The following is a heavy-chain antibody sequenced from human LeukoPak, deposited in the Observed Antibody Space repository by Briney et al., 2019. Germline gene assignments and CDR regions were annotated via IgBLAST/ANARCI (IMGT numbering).Heavy chain of an antibody. J-gene: IGHJ6*02. CDR1: GFSFRNYA. D-gene: IGHD3-10*01. CDR3: AKDRGLLPRDYGMDV. CDR2: ISWNSGSI. V-gene: IGHV3-9*01. Sequence: SLRLSCAVSGFSFRNYAMSWVRQAPGRGLEGVSGISWNSGSIGYADFVKGRFTISRDNAKNSLYLQMNSLRAEDTALYYCAKDRGLLPRDYGMDVWGQGTTVTVSS.